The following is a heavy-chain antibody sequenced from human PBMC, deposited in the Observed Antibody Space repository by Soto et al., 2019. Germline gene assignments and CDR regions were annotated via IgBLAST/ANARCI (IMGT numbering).Heavy chain of an antibody. CDR2: IGGSGGST. CDR1: GFTLSSYA. D-gene: IGHD3-22*01. J-gene: IGHJ4*02. Sequence: EVQLLESGGGLVQPGGSLRLSCAASGFTLSSYAMTWVRQAPGKGLEGVSAIGGSGGSTYYADSVKGRFTISRDNSKNTLYLQMNSLRAEDTAVYYCAKDSSGYPGGYFDYWGQGTLVTVSS. V-gene: IGHV3-23*01. CDR3: AKDSSGYPGGYFDY.